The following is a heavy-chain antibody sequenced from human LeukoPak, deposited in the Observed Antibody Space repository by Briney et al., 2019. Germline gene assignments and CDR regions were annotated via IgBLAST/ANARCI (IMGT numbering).Heavy chain of an antibody. J-gene: IGHJ6*03. CDR1: GFTFSNYG. CDR2: ISYDGTNK. V-gene: IGHV3-30*03. D-gene: IGHD2-2*01. Sequence: GGSLRLSCAGSGFTFSNYGMHWVRQAPGKGPEWVAVISYDGTNKYYADSVKGRFTISRDNSKNTVYLQMNSLRAEDTAVYYCASDCSSTSCYDYYMDVWGKGTTVTVSS. CDR3: ASDCSSTSCYDYYMDV.